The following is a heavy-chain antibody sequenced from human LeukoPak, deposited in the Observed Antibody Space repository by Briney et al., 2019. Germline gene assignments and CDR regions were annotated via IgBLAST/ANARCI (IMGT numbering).Heavy chain of an antibody. D-gene: IGHD1-26*01. Sequence: SETLSLTCAVSGYPISSGYYWGWIRQPPGKGLEWIGSIYQSVSTYYSPSLKSRVAISADTPKNQFSLKLTSVTAADTAVYYCARDRDSGSSSNRYFFDFWGQGTLVTVSS. V-gene: IGHV4-38-2*01. CDR1: GYPISSGYY. J-gene: IGHJ4*02. CDR3: ARDRDSGSSSNRYFFDF. CDR2: IYQSVST.